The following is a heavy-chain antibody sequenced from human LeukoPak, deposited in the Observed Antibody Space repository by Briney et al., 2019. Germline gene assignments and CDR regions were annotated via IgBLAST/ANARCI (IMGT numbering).Heavy chain of an antibody. Sequence: SETLSLTCTVSGGSITNYYWSWIRQPPGKGLEWIGEINHSGSTNYNPSLKSRVTISVDTSKNQFSLKLSSVTAADTAVYYCATGYPPNFDYWGQGTLVTVSS. CDR3: ATGYPPNFDY. J-gene: IGHJ4*02. CDR2: INHSGST. D-gene: IGHD3-16*02. V-gene: IGHV4-34*01. CDR1: GGSITNYY.